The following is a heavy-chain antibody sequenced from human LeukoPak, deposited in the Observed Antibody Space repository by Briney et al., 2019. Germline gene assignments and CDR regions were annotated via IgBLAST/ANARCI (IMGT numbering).Heavy chain of an antibody. J-gene: IGHJ3*02. CDR1: GYTFTSYD. CDR3: AINWNDGGWNAFDI. Sequence: GASVKVSCKASGYTFTSYDINWVRQATGQGLEWMGWMNPNSGNTGYAQKFQGRVTMTRNTSISTAYMELSSLRSEDTALYYCAINWNDGGWNAFDIWGQGTMVTVSS. CDR2: MNPNSGNT. V-gene: IGHV1-8*01. D-gene: IGHD1-20*01.